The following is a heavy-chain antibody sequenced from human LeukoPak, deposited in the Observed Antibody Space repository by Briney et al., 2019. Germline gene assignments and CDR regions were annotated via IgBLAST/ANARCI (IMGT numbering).Heavy chain of an antibody. CDR2: MNPNSGNT. CDR3: ARDRLRLGYERTNWFDP. CDR1: GYTFTSYD. D-gene: IGHD2-15*01. V-gene: IGHV1-8*01. Sequence: ASVKVSCKASGYTFTSYDINWVRQATGQGLEWMGWMNPNSGNTNYAQKFQERVTITTDMSTSTAYMELSSLRSEDTAVYYCARDRLRLGYERTNWFDPWGQGTLVTVSS. J-gene: IGHJ5*02.